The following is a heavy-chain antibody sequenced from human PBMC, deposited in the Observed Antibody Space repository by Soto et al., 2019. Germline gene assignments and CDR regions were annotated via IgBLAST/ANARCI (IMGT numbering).Heavy chain of an antibody. J-gene: IGHJ5*02. CDR2: IIPLLGIG. Sequence: SVKVSCKVSGGTLSSETISWLRQAPGQGLEWMGRIIPLLGIGNYAQKFQGRVTITEDISTNTGYMELSSLTSQDTAIYYCARGYSGSYFRGFDPWGQGTLVTVSS. D-gene: IGHD1-26*01. V-gene: IGHV1-69*02. CDR1: GGTLSSET. CDR3: ARGYSGSYFRGFDP.